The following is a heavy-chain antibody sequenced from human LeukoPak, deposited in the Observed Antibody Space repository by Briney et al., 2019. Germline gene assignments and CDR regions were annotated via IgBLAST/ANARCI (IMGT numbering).Heavy chain of an antibody. D-gene: IGHD3-9*01. Sequence: GSLRLSCAASGFTFSSCGIHCVRQAPPRKLLGVAVISYDGSNKYYEDSVKGRFTISRDNSKNTLYLQMNSLRAEDTAVYYCAKGRYFDWTGAFDIWGQGTMVTVSS. V-gene: IGHV3-30*18. J-gene: IGHJ3*02. CDR2: ISYDGSNK. CDR1: GFTFSSCG. CDR3: AKGRYFDWTGAFDI.